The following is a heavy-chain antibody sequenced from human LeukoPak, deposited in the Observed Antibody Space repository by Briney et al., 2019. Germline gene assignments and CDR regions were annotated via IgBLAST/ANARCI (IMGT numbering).Heavy chain of an antibody. Sequence: GGSLRLSCAASGFTFSSYAMSWVRQAPGKGLEWVSVISGSGGSTYYADSVKGRFTISRDNSKNTLYLQMNSLRAEDTAVYYCANGGSSSPWGYYYYMDVWGKGTTVTVSS. D-gene: IGHD2-15*01. CDR3: ANGGSSSPWGYYYYMDV. V-gene: IGHV3-23*01. CDR2: ISGSGGST. CDR1: GFTFSSYA. J-gene: IGHJ6*03.